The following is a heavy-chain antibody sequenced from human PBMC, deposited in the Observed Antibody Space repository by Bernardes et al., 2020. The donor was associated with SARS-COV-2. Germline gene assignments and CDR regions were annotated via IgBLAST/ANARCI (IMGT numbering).Heavy chain of an antibody. D-gene: IGHD3-16*01. CDR1: GFSFSWCL. V-gene: IGHV3-7*01. J-gene: IGHJ5*02. CDR2: IKRDGSEK. CDR3: ARGYMYNYLWVSSP. Sequence: GSLRVWCTSSGFSFSWCLMTWVQKAPGKGLEWVANIKRDGSEKYYVDSVKGRFTISRDNAKNFLYLQMNSLRDEDTAVYYCARGYMYNYLWVSSPWGKGILVTV.